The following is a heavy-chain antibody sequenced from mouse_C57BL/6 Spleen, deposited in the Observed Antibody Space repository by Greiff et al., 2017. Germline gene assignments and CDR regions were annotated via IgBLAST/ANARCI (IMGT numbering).Heavy chain of an antibody. Sequence: EVKLMESGEGLVKPGGSLKLSCAASGFTFSSYAMSWVRQTPEKRLEWVAYISRGGDYIYYADTVKGRFTISRDNARNTLYLQMSSLKSEDTAMYYCTRDPIYAMDYWGQGTSVTVSS. J-gene: IGHJ4*01. CDR1: GFTFSSYA. CDR2: ISRGGDYI. CDR3: TRDPIYAMDY. V-gene: IGHV5-9-1*02.